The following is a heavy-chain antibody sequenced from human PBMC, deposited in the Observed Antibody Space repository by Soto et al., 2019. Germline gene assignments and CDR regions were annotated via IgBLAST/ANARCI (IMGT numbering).Heavy chain of an antibody. CDR3: AKEKGEVGLPLFEY. J-gene: IGHJ4*02. Sequence: EVQLVESGGGLVQPGGSLRLSCAASGFIFSSYAMSWVRQAPGKGLEWVSGISGSGDAYYTDSVKGRFTISRDNSRNTLFLQMKSLRVEDTAVYFCAKEKGEVGLPLFEYWGQGILVTVSS. CDR1: GFIFSSYA. V-gene: IGHV3-23*04. CDR2: ISGSGDA.